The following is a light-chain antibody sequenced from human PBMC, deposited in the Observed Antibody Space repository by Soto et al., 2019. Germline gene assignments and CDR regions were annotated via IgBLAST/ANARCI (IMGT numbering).Light chain of an antibody. J-gene: IGLJ2*01. Sequence: QAVVTQPPSVSAAPGQKVTISCSGSSSNIGNNYVSWYQHLPGTAPQLLISVNNKRPSGIPDRFSGSKSGTSATLDITGLQTGDEGDYYCGTWDSSLSAVVFGGGTKVTVL. CDR1: SSNIGNNY. CDR2: VNN. V-gene: IGLV1-51*01. CDR3: GTWDSSLSAVV.